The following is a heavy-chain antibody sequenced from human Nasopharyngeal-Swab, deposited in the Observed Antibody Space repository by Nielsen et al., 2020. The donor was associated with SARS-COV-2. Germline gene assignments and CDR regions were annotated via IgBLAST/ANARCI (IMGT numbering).Heavy chain of an antibody. D-gene: IGHD3-16*01. Sequence: GGSLRLSCQGSGYRFSTYWIVWVRQMPGRGLEWMGTIYPGDSDTRYSPSFQGQATISADKSMNTAHLQWSSLKAADTAMYYCARSSQSYGYEFDFWGQGTLVTVSP. CDR2: IYPGDSDT. CDR3: ARSSQSYGYEFDF. J-gene: IGHJ5*01. CDR1: GYRFSTYW. V-gene: IGHV5-51*01.